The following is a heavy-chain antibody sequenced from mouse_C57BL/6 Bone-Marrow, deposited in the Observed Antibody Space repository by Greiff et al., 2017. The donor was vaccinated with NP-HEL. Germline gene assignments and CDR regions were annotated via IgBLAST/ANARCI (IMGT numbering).Heavy chain of an antibody. V-gene: IGHV5-6*01. CDR1: GFTFSSYG. D-gene: IGHD1-1*01. CDR3: ARQGALLLPFAY. Sequence: EVQLVESGGDLVKPGGSLKLSCAASGFTFSSYGMSWVRQTPDKRLEWVATISSGGSYTYYPDSVKGRFTISRDNAKKTLYLQMSSLKSEDTAMYYCARQGALLLPFAYWGQGTLVTVSA. J-gene: IGHJ3*01. CDR2: ISSGGSYT.